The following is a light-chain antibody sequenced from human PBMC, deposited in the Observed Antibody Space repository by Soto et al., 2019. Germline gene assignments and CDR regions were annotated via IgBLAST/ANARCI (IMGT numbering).Light chain of an antibody. Sequence: DIQMTQSPSSRSAPVGDRVTITFRASQTISSWLAWYQQKPGKAPKLLIYKASTLKSGVPSRFSGSGSGTEFTLTISSLQPDDFATYYCQHYNSYSEAFGQGTKV. CDR1: QTISSW. J-gene: IGKJ1*01. CDR2: KAS. V-gene: IGKV1-5*03. CDR3: QHYNSYSEA.